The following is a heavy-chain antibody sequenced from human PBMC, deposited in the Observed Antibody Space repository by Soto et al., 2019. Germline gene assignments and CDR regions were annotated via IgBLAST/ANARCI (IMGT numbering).Heavy chain of an antibody. V-gene: IGHV4-34*01. J-gene: IGHJ4*02. CDR3: ARGSVDTVDSSGLYEY. CDR1: GGSFSAYY. CDR2: INHSGGT. Sequence: SETLSLTCAVYGGSFSAYYWSWIRQPPGKGLEWIGEINHSGGTSYNPSLKSRVTISVDTSKSQFSLKLTSVTAADRAVYYCARGSVDTVDSSGLYEYWGQGTPVTVSS. D-gene: IGHD3-22*01.